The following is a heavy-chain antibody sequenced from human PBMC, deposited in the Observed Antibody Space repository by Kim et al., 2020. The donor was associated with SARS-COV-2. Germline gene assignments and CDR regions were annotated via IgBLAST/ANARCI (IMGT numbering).Heavy chain of an antibody. CDR3: ARENNWNYGVAFDI. J-gene: IGHJ3*02. Sequence: SETLSLTCTVSGGSISSYYWSWIRQPPGKGLEWIGYIYYSGSPTYNPSLKSRVTISVATPKNQFSLKLSSVTAADTAVYYCARENNWNYGVAFDIWGQGTMVTVSS. CDR2: IYYSGSP. CDR1: GGSISSYY. V-gene: IGHV4-59*01. D-gene: IGHD1-7*01.